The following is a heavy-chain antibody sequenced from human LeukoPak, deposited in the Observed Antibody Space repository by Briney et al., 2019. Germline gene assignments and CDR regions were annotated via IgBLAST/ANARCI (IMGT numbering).Heavy chain of an antibody. V-gene: IGHV1-18*01. J-gene: IGHJ3*02. CDR3: AREAPYYDILTGYSKDAFDI. D-gene: IGHD3-9*01. CDR1: GYTFTSNG. CDR2: ISAYNGNT. Sequence: GASVKVSCKASGYTFTSNGISWVRQAPGQGLEWMGWISAYNGNTNYAQKLQGRVTMTTDTSTSTAYMELRSLRSDDTAVYYCAREAPYYDILTGYSKDAFDIWGQGTMVTVSS.